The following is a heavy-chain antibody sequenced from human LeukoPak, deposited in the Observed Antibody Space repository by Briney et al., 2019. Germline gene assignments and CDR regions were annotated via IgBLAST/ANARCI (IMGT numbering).Heavy chain of an antibody. CDR2: IYYSGST. D-gene: IGHD3-3*01. CDR3: ARVDTILDALDI. CDR1: GFTVSSNY. Sequence: LRLSCAASGFTVSSNYMSWVRQAPGKGLEWIGYIYYSGSTYYNPSLKSRVTISVDTSKNQFSLKLSSVTAADTAVYYCARVDTILDALDIWGQGTMVTVSS. J-gene: IGHJ3*02. V-gene: IGHV4-30-4*08.